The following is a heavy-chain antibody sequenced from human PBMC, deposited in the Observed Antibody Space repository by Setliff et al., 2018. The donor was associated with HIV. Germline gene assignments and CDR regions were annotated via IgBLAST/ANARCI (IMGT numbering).Heavy chain of an antibody. CDR1: GGPFNGYY. D-gene: IGHD2-15*01. CDR2: INHSGST. J-gene: IGHJ1*01. V-gene: IGHV4-34*01. Sequence: PSETLSLTCAVYGGPFNGYYWSWIRQPPGKGLEWIGEINHSGSTNYNPSLKSRVTRSVDKSKNQFSLRLSSVTAADTAVYYCARARRAGSGPKYFQHWGQGTLVTVSS. CDR3: ARARRAGSGPKYFQH.